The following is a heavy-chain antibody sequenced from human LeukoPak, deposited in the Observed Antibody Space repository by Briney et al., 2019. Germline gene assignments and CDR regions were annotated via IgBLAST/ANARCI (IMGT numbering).Heavy chain of an antibody. CDR3: AKNRLWGSGPSYYYYGMDV. J-gene: IGHJ6*02. CDR1: GFTFSNAW. V-gene: IGHV3-15*01. CDR2: IKSKTDGGTT. Sequence: PGGSLRLSGAASGFTFSNAWMSWVRQAPGKGLEWVGRIKSKTDGGTTDYAAPVKGRFTISRDDSKNTLYLQMNSLRAEDTAVYYCAKNRLWGSGPSYYYYGMDVWGQGTTVTVSS. D-gene: IGHD7-27*01.